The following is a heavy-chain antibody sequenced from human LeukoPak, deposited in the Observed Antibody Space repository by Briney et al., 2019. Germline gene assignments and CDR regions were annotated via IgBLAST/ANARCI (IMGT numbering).Heavy chain of an antibody. V-gene: IGHV3-21*01. CDR1: GFTFSGNS. CDR3: ARARGSYPDY. D-gene: IGHD1-26*01. Sequence: GGSLRLSCATSGFTFSGNSMNWVRQAPGKGLEWVSYIRASSANVSYADSVKGRFTISRDNAKNSLCLQMNSLRAEDTAVYYCARARGSYPDYWGQGTLVTVSS. CDR2: IRASSANV. J-gene: IGHJ4*02.